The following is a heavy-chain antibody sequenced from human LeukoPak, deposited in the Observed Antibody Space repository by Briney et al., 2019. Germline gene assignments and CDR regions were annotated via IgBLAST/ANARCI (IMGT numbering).Heavy chain of an antibody. D-gene: IGHD3-22*01. J-gene: IGHJ4*02. V-gene: IGHV3-30-3*01. Sequence: GGSLRLSCAPSGFTFSSYAMHWVRQAPGKGLEWVAVISYDGSNKYYADSVKGRFTISRDNSKNTLYLQMNSLRAEDTAVYYCAREQRVYYYDSSGYGYWGQGTLVTVSS. CDR3: AREQRVYYYDSSGYGY. CDR1: GFTFSSYA. CDR2: ISYDGSNK.